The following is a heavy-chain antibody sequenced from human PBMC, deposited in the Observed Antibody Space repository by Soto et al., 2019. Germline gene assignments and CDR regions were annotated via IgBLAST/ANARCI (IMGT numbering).Heavy chain of an antibody. V-gene: IGHV1-69*13. CDR3: ARDRSGYYPKWFDP. CDR1: GGTFSSYA. J-gene: IGHJ5*02. Sequence: SVKVSCKASGGTFSSYAISWVRQAPGQGLEWMGGIIPIFGTANYAQKFQGRVTITADESTSTAYMELSSLRSEDTAVYYCARDRSGYYPKWFDPWGQGTLVTVSS. CDR2: IIPIFGTA. D-gene: IGHD3-22*01.